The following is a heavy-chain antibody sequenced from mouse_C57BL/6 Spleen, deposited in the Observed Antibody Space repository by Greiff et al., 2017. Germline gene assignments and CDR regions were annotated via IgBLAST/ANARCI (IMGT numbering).Heavy chain of an antibody. CDR1: GYTFTSYW. Sequence: QVQLQQPGAELVKPGASVKMSCKASGYTFTSYWITWVKQRPGQGLEWIGDIYPGSGSTNYNEKFKSKATLTVDTSSSTAYMQLSSLTSEDSAVYYCARPIFITGDFDYWGQGTTLTVSS. CDR2: IYPGSGST. V-gene: IGHV1-55*01. J-gene: IGHJ2*01. D-gene: IGHD1-1*01. CDR3: ARPIFITGDFDY.